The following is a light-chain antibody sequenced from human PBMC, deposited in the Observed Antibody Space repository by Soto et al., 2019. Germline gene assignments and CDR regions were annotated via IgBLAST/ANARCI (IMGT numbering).Light chain of an antibody. CDR1: SSDVGGYNY. Sequence: QSALTQPASVSWSPGQSITISCTGASSDVGGYNYVSWYQQHPGKAPKLMIYDVSNRPSGVSNRFSGSKSGNTASLTISGLRAEDEADYYCSSYTSSSTYVFGTGTKV. CDR3: SSYTSSSTYV. V-gene: IGLV2-14*01. J-gene: IGLJ1*01. CDR2: DVS.